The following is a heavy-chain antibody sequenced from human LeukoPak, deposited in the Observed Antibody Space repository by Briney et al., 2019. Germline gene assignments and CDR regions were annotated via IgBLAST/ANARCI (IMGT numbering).Heavy chain of an antibody. CDR3: ARDSAPEGMDV. J-gene: IGHJ6*02. V-gene: IGHV3-7*01. CDR2: IKQDGSEK. CDR1: RFIFSSYW. Sequence: GGSLRLSCAASRFIFSSYWMHWVRQAPGKGLEWVANIKQDGSEKYYMDSVKGRFTISRDNAKNSLYLQMNSLRVEDTAVYYCARDSAPEGMDVWGQGTTVTVSS.